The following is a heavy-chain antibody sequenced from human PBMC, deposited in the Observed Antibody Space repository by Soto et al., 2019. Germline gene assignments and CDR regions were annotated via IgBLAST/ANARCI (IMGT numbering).Heavy chain of an antibody. V-gene: IGHV1-69*02. Sequence: QVQLVQSGAEVKKPGSSVKVSCKASGGTFSSYTISWVRQAPGQGLEWMGRIIHILGIANYAQKFQGRVTITADKSTSTAYMELSSLRSEDTAGYYCARGDEARRDYWGQGTLVTVSS. CDR3: ARGDEARRDY. CDR2: IIHILGIA. CDR1: GGTFSSYT. J-gene: IGHJ4*02.